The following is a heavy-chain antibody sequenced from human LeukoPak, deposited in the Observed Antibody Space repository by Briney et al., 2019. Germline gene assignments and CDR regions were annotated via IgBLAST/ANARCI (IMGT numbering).Heavy chain of an antibody. J-gene: IGHJ4*02. CDR2: IYHTGST. D-gene: IGHD3-10*01. Sequence: SETLSLTCIVSGYSISGPYYWGWIRQTPGKGLEWIGTIYHTGSTYYGPTLKSRVSISVDTSKNQFSLKLTSVTAADTAIYYCATLAYDNSGSYYFDSWGQGTQVTVSS. V-gene: IGHV4-38-2*02. CDR3: ATLAYDNSGSYYFDS. CDR1: GYSISGPYY.